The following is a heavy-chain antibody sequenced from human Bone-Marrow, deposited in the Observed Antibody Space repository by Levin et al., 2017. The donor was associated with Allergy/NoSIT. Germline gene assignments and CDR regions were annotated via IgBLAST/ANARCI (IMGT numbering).Heavy chain of an antibody. CDR3: AKVGDDFWSGHNFDY. V-gene: IGHV3-23*01. Sequence: GESLKISCAASGFTFSSYAMSWVRQAPGKGLEWVSAISGSGGSTYYADSVKGRFTISRDNSKNTLYLQMNSLRAEDTAVYYCAKVGDDFWSGHNFDYWGQGTLVTVSS. CDR2: ISGSGGST. D-gene: IGHD3-3*01. J-gene: IGHJ4*02. CDR1: GFTFSSYA.